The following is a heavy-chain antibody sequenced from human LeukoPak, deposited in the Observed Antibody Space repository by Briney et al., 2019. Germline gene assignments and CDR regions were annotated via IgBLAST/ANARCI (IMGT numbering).Heavy chain of an antibody. Sequence: GASVKVSSTASGYTFTSYYMHWVRQAPGQGREWRGWINPNSGGTNYAQKFQGRVTMTRDTSISTAYMELSRLRSDDTAVYYCARDLAGRFDPWGQGTLVTVSS. D-gene: IGHD7-27*01. CDR1: GYTFTSYY. V-gene: IGHV1-2*02. CDR2: INPNSGGT. J-gene: IGHJ5*02. CDR3: ARDLAGRFDP.